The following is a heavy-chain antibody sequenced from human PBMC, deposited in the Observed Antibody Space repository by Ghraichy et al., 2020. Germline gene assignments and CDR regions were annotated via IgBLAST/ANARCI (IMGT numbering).Heavy chain of an antibody. CDR2: IRYDGSNK. CDR3: AKDPAYYGSEMGYWYFDL. Sequence: GGSLRLSCAASGFTFSSYGMHWVRQAPGKGLEWVAFIRYDGSNKYYADSVKGRFTISRDNSKNTLYLQMNSLRAEDTAVYYCAKDPAYYGSEMGYWYFDLWGRGTLVTVSS. D-gene: IGHD3-10*01. CDR1: GFTFSSYG. V-gene: IGHV3-30*02. J-gene: IGHJ2*01.